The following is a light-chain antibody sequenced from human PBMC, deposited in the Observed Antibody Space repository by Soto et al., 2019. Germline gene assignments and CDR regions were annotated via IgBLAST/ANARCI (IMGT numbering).Light chain of an antibody. J-gene: IGKJ1*01. CDR3: RKYYSAHET. CDR1: QGISSY. Sequence: DIQMTQSPSSLSASVGDRVTITCRASQGISSYLAWYQQKPGKVPKVLIYAASTLQSGVPSCCSGSGSGTKFSLTISSLQPEDVATSYCRKYYSAHETFGQGTKVEIK. V-gene: IGKV1-27*01. CDR2: AAS.